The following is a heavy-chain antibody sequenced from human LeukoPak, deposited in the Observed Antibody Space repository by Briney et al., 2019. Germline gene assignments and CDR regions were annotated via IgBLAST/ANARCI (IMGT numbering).Heavy chain of an antibody. CDR3: ARGGVGATTYVWFDP. CDR1: GYTFTNYY. Sequence: ASVKVSCKASGYTFTNYYIHWVRQAPGQGLECMGIINPSGGSTSYAQRFQGRVTMTRDMSTSTVYMELSSLRSEDTAVYYCARGGVGATTYVWFDPWGQGTLVTVSS. CDR2: INPSGGST. D-gene: IGHD1-26*01. J-gene: IGHJ5*02. V-gene: IGHV1-46*01.